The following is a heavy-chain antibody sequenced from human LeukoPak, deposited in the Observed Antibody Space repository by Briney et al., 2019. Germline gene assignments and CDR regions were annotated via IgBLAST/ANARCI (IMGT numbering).Heavy chain of an antibody. Sequence: SETLSLTCTVSGGSISSSSYYWGWIRQPPGKGLEWIGSIYYSGSTYYNPSLKSRVTISVDTSKNQFSLKLSSVTAADTAVYYCARDPSESYAYWGQGTLVTVSS. D-gene: IGHD1-26*01. CDR2: IYYSGST. V-gene: IGHV4-39*07. J-gene: IGHJ4*02. CDR1: GGSISSSSYY. CDR3: ARDPSESYAY.